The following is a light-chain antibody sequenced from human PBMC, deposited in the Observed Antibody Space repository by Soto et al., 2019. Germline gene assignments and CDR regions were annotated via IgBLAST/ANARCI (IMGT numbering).Light chain of an antibody. V-gene: IGKV1-27*01. J-gene: IGKJ4*01. CDR1: QGMAPY. Sequence: DVQMTQSPSSLSAFVGDRVTITCRASQGMAPYLAWFQQKPGKVPKLLIYATSTLQSGVPSRFSGSGSGTDFTLNINSLQPEDVGTYYCQKYNSAPLTFGGGTKVEIK. CDR3: QKYNSAPLT. CDR2: ATS.